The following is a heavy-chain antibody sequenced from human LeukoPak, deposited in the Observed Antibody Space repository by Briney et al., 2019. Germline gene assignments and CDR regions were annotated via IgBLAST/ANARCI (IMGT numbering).Heavy chain of an antibody. CDR3: ARDGRYCSSTSCHWADY. V-gene: IGHV3-11*04. J-gene: IGHJ4*02. Sequence: PGGSLRLSCAASGFSFSDYYMSWIRQAPGKGLEWVSYISTSVGNKYYADSVKGRFTISRDNAKNSLYLQMNSLRAEDTAVYYGARDGRYCSSTSCHWADYWGQGALVTVSS. CDR1: GFSFSDYY. D-gene: IGHD2-2*01. CDR2: ISTSVGNK.